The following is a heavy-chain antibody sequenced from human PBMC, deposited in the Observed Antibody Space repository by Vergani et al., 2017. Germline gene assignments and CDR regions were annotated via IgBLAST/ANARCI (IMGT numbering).Heavy chain of an antibody. CDR1: GFISSSYW. V-gene: IGHV3-7*01. D-gene: IGHD3-10*01. Sequence: GQLVESGGDWVQRGGSLRLSCAASGFISSSYWMSWVRQAPGKGLEWVANVNQDGSEKYYVDSVRGRFTISRDNAKNSIYLQMNSLRAEDTAVYFCVRVPLIRRGSGNYGINNYHGMDVWGQGTTVIVSS. CDR3: VRVPLIRRGSGNYGINNYHGMDV. CDR2: VNQDGSEK. J-gene: IGHJ6*02.